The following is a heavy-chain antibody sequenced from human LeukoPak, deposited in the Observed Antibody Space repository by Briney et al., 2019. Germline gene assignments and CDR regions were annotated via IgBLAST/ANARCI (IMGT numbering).Heavy chain of an antibody. CDR2: ISFDGSSD. CDR3: ARGGANDLFKGGAYFLD. Sequence: PGGSLRLSCAASGFTFSTNAMHWVRQAPGKGLEWMAVISFDGSSDTYADPVEGRFTISRDNSKNTLYLQMNSLRNDDTAVYYCARGGANDLFKGGAYFLDWGQGALVTVSS. V-gene: IGHV3-30-3*01. D-gene: IGHD4/OR15-4a*01. J-gene: IGHJ1*01. CDR1: GFTFSTNA.